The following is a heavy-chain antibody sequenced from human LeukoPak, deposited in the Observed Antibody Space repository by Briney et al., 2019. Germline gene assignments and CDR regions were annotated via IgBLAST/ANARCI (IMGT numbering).Heavy chain of an antibody. J-gene: IGHJ4*02. D-gene: IGHD1-26*01. CDR2: INSDGSST. V-gene: IGHV3-74*01. CDR3: YWEGS. CDR1: GFTFSSYW. Sequence: GSLRLSCAASGFTFSSYWMHWVRQGPGKGLVWVSRINSDGSSTSYADSVKGRSTISRDNAKNTLYLQMNSLRVEDTAVYYCYWEGSWGQGTLVTVSS.